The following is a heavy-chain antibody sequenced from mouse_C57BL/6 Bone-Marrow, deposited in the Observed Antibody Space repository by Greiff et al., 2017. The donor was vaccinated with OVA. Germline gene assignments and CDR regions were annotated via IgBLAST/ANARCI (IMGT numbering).Heavy chain of an antibody. J-gene: IGHJ2*01. CDR1: GYAFSSSW. CDR3: ARQSNNAKGYYFDY. V-gene: IGHV1-82*01. CDR2: IYPGDGDT. D-gene: IGHD2-5*01. Sequence: VKLQQSGPELVKPGASVKISCKASGYAFSSSWMNWVKQRPGKGLEWIGRIYPGDGDTNYNGKFKGKATLTADKSSSTAYMQLSSRTSDDSAVYFCARQSNNAKGYYFDYWGQGTTLTVSS.